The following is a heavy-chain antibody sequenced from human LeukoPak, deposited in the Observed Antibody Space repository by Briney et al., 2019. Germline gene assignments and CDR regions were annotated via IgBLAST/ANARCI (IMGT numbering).Heavy chain of an antibody. Sequence: PGGSLRLSCAASGFTFSDYYMSWIRQAPGKGLEWVSYISSSGSTIYYADSVKGRVTISRDNAKNSLYLQMNSLRAEDTAVYYCARDGFGELHFIYYYYYMDVWGKGTTVTVSS. CDR1: GFTFSDYY. V-gene: IGHV3-11*01. CDR3: ARDGFGELHFIYYYYYMDV. CDR2: ISSSGSTI. J-gene: IGHJ6*03. D-gene: IGHD3-10*01.